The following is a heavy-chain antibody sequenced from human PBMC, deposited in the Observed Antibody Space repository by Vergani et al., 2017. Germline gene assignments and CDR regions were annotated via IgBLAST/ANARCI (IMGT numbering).Heavy chain of an antibody. V-gene: IGHV4-31*03. J-gene: IGHJ5*02. CDR3: ARHKSITIFGVVIIGPARSQNWFDP. Sequence: QVQLQESGPGLVKPSQTLSLTCTVSGGSISSGGYYWSWIRQHPGKGLEWIGYIYYSGTTYYNPSLRSRVTISLDTSKNQFSLKLSSVTAADTAVYYCARHKSITIFGVVIIGPARSQNWFDPWGQGTLVTVSS. D-gene: IGHD3-3*01. CDR1: GGSISSGGYY. CDR2: IYYSGTT.